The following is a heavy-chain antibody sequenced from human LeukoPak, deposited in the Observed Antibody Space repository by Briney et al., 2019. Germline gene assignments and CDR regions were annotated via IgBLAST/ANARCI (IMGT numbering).Heavy chain of an antibody. Sequence: SETLSLTCTVSGYSISSGFYWGWIRQPPGQGLEWIGSIYHSGSTHYNSSLKSRVTISVDTSKNQLSLKLSSVTAADTAVYYCARGDSYYGEYDYWGQGTLVTVSS. CDR3: ARGDSYYGEYDY. J-gene: IGHJ4*02. V-gene: IGHV4-38-2*02. CDR1: GYSISSGFY. CDR2: IYHSGST. D-gene: IGHD5-24*01.